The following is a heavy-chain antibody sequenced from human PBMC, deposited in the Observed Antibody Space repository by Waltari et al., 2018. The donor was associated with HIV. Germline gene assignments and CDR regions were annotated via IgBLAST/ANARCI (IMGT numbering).Heavy chain of an antibody. CDR2: IYTGDSDA. D-gene: IGHD3-10*01. Sequence: EVQLVQSGAEVKKPGESLKISCKGSGYRFSRYWIGWVRQMPGKGLEWMAIIYTGDSDARYSPSFQGQVTISAAQSIGTAYLQWSSLKASDTAMYYCARRGLYYFDAWGQGTLVTVSS. CDR3: ARRGLYYFDA. V-gene: IGHV5-51*03. CDR1: GYRFSRYW. J-gene: IGHJ4*02.